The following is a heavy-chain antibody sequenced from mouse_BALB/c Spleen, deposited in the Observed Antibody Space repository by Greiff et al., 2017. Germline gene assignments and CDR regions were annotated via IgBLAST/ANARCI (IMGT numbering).Heavy chain of an antibody. Sequence: QVQLQQPGAELVKPGASVKLSCKASGYTFTSYWMHWVKQRPGQGLEWIGEINPSNGRTNYNEKFKSKATLTVDKSSSTAYMQLSSLTSEDSAVYYCASHYYGSSYYFDYWGQGTTLTVSS. J-gene: IGHJ2*01. CDR2: INPSNGRT. CDR3: ASHYYGSSYYFDY. D-gene: IGHD1-1*01. V-gene: IGHV1S81*02. CDR1: GYTFTSYW.